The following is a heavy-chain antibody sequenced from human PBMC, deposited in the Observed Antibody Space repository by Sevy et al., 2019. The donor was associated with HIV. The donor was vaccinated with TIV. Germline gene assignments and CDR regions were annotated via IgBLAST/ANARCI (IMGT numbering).Heavy chain of an antibody. CDR1: GGSMSSYY. D-gene: IGHD5-18*01. J-gene: IGHJ3*01. Sequence: SETLSLTCIVSGGSMSSYYWSWIRQSPGKGLGWIGYIYYSGSTNYNPSLKSRVTISVDTSKNQLSLKLSSVTAADTAVYYCARGGGYLDAFDFWGQGTMVTVSS. CDR2: IYYSGST. V-gene: IGHV4-59*01. CDR3: ARGGGYLDAFDF.